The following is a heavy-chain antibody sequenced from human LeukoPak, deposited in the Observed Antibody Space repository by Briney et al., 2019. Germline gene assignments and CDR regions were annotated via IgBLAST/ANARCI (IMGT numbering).Heavy chain of an antibody. J-gene: IGHJ3*02. CDR3: AREHYYDSSGAINDAFDI. CDR1: GGSISSYY. CDR2: IYTSGST. Sequence: PSETLSLTCTVSGGSISSYYWSWIRQPAGKGLEWIGRIYTSGSTNYNPSLKSRVTMSLDTSKNQFSLKLSSVTAADTAVYYCAREHYYDSSGAINDAFDIWGQGTMVTVSS. V-gene: IGHV4-4*07. D-gene: IGHD3-22*01.